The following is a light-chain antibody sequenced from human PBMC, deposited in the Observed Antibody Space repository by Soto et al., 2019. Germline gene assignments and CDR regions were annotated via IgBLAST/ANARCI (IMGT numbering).Light chain of an antibody. Sequence: EIVLTQSPATLSLSPGERATLSCRASQSIGNYLVWYRQQPGQAPRLLIFDASHRATGIPPRFSGSGSGTYFTLTISSLEPEDFAVYYCQQRSNWPPSLTFSGGTKVEIK. CDR1: QSIGNY. CDR2: DAS. V-gene: IGKV3-11*01. J-gene: IGKJ4*01. CDR3: QQRSNWPPSLT.